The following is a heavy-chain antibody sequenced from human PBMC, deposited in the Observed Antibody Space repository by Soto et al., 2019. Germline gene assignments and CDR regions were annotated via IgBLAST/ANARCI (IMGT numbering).Heavy chain of an antibody. D-gene: IGHD1-26*01. CDR3: AADRGGYGYFDY. Sequence: QVRLVEYGGGLVRPGGSLRLSCAASGFTFSDYYMTWIRRAPGMGLKWLSHVTDSGSSAYYTDSVKGRFTISRDNARNSLFLQMNTLKAADSGVYYCAADRGGYGYFDYWGQGILVTVSS. CDR1: GFTFSDYY. V-gene: IGHV3-11*01. J-gene: IGHJ4*02. CDR2: VTDSGSSA.